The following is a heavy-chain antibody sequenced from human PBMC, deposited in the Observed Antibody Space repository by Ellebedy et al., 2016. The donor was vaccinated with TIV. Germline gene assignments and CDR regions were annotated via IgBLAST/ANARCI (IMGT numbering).Heavy chain of an antibody. CDR2: IKTKSAGGTT. D-gene: IGHD3-10*01. CDR3: ATGGHYFGS. CDR1: GFTFNNAW. V-gene: IGHV3-15*01. J-gene: IGHJ4*02. Sequence: GESLKISXAASGFTFNNAWMSWIRQAPGKGPEWVGRIKTKSAGGTTDYPAPVKGRFTVSRDDSKDTLYLQMDSLRPDDTALYYCATGGHYFGSWGQGTLVTVSS.